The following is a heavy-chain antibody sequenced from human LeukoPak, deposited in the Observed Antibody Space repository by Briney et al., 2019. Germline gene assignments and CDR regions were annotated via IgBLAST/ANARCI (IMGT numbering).Heavy chain of an antibody. D-gene: IGHD3-16*02. CDR3: AKGIWYDYVWGSYRC. CDR2: ISGSGGST. Sequence: GGSLRLSCAASGFTFSSYAMSWVRQAPGKGLEWVSAISGSGGSTYYADSVKGRFTISRDNSKNMLYLQMNSLRAEDTAVYYCAKGIWYDYVWGSYRCWGQGTLVTVSS. J-gene: IGHJ4*02. V-gene: IGHV3-23*01. CDR1: GFTFSSYA.